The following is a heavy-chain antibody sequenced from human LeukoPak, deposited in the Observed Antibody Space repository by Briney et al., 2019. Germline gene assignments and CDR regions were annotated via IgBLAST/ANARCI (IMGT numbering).Heavy chain of an antibody. Sequence: SETLSLTCTVSGGSISSYYWSWIRQPAGKGLEWIGRIYTSGSTNYNPSLKSRVTMSVDTSKNQFSLKLRSVTAADTAVYYCARDRFPSSSGFSWGQGTLVTVSS. CDR1: GGSISSYY. J-gene: IGHJ4*02. CDR3: ARDRFPSSSGFS. D-gene: IGHD6-19*01. CDR2: IYTSGST. V-gene: IGHV4-4*07.